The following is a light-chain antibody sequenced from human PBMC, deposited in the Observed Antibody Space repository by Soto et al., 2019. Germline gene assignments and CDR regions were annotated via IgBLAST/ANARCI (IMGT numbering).Light chain of an antibody. CDR3: RSFTRRLNSV. Sequence: QSVLTQPASVSGSPGQSIAISCTGTRSDVGAYNYVSWYQQHPGKAPKLMISEVTNRRSGVSDRFSGSKSGNTASLTISGLQAEDEADYYCRSFTRRLNSVIRTGT. J-gene: IGLJ1*01. V-gene: IGLV2-14*01. CDR2: EVT. CDR1: RSDVGAYNY.